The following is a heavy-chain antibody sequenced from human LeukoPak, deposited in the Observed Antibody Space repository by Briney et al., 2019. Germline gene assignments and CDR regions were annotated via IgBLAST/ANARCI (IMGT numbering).Heavy chain of an antibody. CDR3: AREGAVAGIDYYYGMDV. CDR2: ISAYNGNT. J-gene: IGHJ6*02. CDR1: GYTFTSYG. Sequence: ASVKVSCKASGYTFTSYGISWVRQAPGQGLEWMGWISAYNGNTNYAQKLQGRVTMTTDTSTSTAYMELRSLRSDDTAVYYCAREGAVAGIDYYYGMDVWGQGTTVTVSS. V-gene: IGHV1-18*01. D-gene: IGHD6-19*01.